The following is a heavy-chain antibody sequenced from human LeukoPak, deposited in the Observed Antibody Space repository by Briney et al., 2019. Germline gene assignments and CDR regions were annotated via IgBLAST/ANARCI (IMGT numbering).Heavy chain of an antibody. CDR3: ARDLGGYGAYFDY. CDR2: IIPHSGDT. Sequence: ASVKVSCKASGYTFTDYYIHWVRQAPGQRLEWLGWIIPHSGDTKYAQKFQCRVTMTRDTSISTAYMELSNLRSDDAAQYYCARDLGGYGAYFDYWGQGTLVTVSS. D-gene: IGHD4-17*01. V-gene: IGHV1-2*02. J-gene: IGHJ4*02. CDR1: GYTFTDYY.